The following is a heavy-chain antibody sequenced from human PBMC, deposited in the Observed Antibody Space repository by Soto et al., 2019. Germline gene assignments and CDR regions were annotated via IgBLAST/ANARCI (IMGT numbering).Heavy chain of an antibody. D-gene: IGHD2-2*01. J-gene: IGHJ4*02. CDR2: IYYTGST. V-gene: IGHV4-59*01. CDR3: AKYRRTEEEGFTLDS. Sequence: KPSETLSLTCTVSGDSIKHYYWSWIRQPPGKRLEWIGYIYYTGSTTYNPSLESRVTMSVDTSKNQFSLKLSSVNAADTAVYYCAKYRRTEEEGFTLDSWGRGTLVTVS. CDR1: GDSIKHYY.